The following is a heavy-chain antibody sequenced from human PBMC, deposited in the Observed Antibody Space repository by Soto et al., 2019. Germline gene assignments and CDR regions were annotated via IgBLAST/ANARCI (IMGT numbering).Heavy chain of an antibody. V-gene: IGHV1-69*04. CDR1: GGTFSSYT. J-gene: IGHJ3*02. CDR3: ARDDWRSRAFDI. D-gene: IGHD3-9*01. CDR2: IIPILGIA. Sequence: ASVKVSCKASGGTFSSYTISWVRQAPGQGLEWMGRIIPILGIANYAQKFQGRVTITADKSTSTAYMELSSLRSEDTAVYYCARDDWRSRAFDIWGQGTMVTVSS.